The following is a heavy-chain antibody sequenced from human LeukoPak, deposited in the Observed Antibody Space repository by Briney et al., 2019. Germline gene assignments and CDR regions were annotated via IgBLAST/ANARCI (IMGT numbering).Heavy chain of an antibody. Sequence: ASVKVSCKASGYTFTSYYMHWVRQAPGQGLEWMGVINPNGGGTSYTQKFQGRVTMTRDTATTTVDLELSSLTSEDTAVYYCARDPSGSWQWFDSWGQGTLVTVSS. J-gene: IGHJ5*01. V-gene: IGHV1-46*01. CDR1: GYTFTSYY. D-gene: IGHD1-26*01. CDR3: ARDPSGSWQWFDS. CDR2: INPNGGGT.